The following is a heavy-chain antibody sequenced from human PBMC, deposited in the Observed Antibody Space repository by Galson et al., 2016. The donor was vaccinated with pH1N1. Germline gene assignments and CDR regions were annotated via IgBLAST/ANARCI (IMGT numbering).Heavy chain of an antibody. Sequence: SLRLSCAASGFTFDDYAMYWVRQAPGKGLEWVSGISWSSGSISYADSVKGRFTISRDNAKNSLYLQMNSLRAEDTALYYCAKVFGFLNGYYDYWGQGTLVTVSS. D-gene: IGHD3-9*01. CDR1: GFTFDDYA. CDR2: ISWSSGSI. V-gene: IGHV3-9*01. CDR3: AKVFGFLNGYYDY. J-gene: IGHJ4*02.